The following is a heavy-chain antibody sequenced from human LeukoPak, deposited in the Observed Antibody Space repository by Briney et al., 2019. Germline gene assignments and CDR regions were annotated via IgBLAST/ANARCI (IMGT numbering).Heavy chain of an antibody. Sequence: GASVKVSCKASGYTFTGYYMHWVRQAPGQGLEWMGWINLNSGDTNYVQKFQGWVTMTRDTSINTAYMELSRLRSDDTAMYYCARVIDYGSGRLAFDIWGQGTTVTVSS. CDR3: ARVIDYGSGRLAFDI. J-gene: IGHJ3*02. CDR2: INLNSGDT. CDR1: GYTFTGYY. D-gene: IGHD3-10*01. V-gene: IGHV1-2*04.